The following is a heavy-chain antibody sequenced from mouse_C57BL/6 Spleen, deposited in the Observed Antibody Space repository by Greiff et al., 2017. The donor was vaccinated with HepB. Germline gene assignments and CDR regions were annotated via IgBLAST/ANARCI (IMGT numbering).Heavy chain of an antibody. Sequence: VQLQQSGAELVRPGASVTLSCKASGYTFTDYEMHWVKQTPVHGLEWIGAIDPETGGTAYNQKFKGKAILTADKSSSTAYMELRSLTSEDSAVYYCTRYGYDGPAWFAYWGQGTLVTVSA. CDR3: TRYGYDGPAWFAY. CDR1: GYTFTDYE. D-gene: IGHD2-2*01. J-gene: IGHJ3*01. CDR2: IDPETGGT. V-gene: IGHV1-15*01.